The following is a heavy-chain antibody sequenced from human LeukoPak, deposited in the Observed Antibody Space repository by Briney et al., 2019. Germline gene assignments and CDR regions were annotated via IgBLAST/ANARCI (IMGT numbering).Heavy chain of an antibody. CDR1: GGSISSYY. D-gene: IGHD2-2*01. V-gene: IGHV4-59*01. Sequence: SETLSLTCTVSGGSISSYYWSWIRQPPGKGLKWIGYIYYSGSTNYNPSLKSRVTISVDTSKNQFSLKLSSVTAADTAVYYCARIPVVVPAATYGMDVWGQGTTVTVSS. CDR2: IYYSGST. J-gene: IGHJ6*02. CDR3: ARIPVVVPAATYGMDV.